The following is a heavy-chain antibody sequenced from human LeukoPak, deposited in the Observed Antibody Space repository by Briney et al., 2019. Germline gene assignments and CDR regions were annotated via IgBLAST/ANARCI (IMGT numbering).Heavy chain of an antibody. D-gene: IGHD3-10*01. CDR3: ARVTMGDSYGMDV. J-gene: IGHJ6*02. V-gene: IGHV1-69*04. CDR1: GGTFSSYA. CDR2: IIPILGIA. Sequence: SVKVSCKASGGTFSSYAISWVRQAPGQGLEWMGRIIPILGIANYAQKFQGRVTITADKSTSTAYMELSSLRSEDTAVYYCARVTMGDSYGMDVWGQGTTVAVSS.